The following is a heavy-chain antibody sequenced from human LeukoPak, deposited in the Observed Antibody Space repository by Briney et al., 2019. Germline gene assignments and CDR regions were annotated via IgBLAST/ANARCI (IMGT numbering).Heavy chain of an antibody. V-gene: IGHV3-23*01. Sequence: GGSLRLSCAASGFTFSSYGMSWVRQAPGKGLEWVSAISGSGGSTYYADSVKGRFTISRDNSKNTLYLQMNSLRAEDTAVYYCAKDLVMGYCSGGSCYSDYWGQGTLVTVSS. CDR1: GFTFSSYG. J-gene: IGHJ4*02. CDR3: AKDLVMGYCSGGSCYSDY. CDR2: ISGSGGST. D-gene: IGHD2-15*01.